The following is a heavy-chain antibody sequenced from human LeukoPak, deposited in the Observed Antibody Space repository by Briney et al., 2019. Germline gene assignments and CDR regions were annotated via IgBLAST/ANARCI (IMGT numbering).Heavy chain of an antibody. D-gene: IGHD2-2*01. CDR3: ARSRPGCSSTSRYAVDY. J-gene: IGHJ4*02. CDR2: IYYSGST. V-gene: IGHV4-59*13. Sequence: PSETLSLTCTVSGGSISSYYWSWIRQPPGKGLEWTGYIYYSGSTNYNPSLKSRVTISVDTSKNQFSLKLSSVTAADTAVYYCARSRPGCSSTSRYAVDYWGQGTLVTVSS. CDR1: GGSISSYY.